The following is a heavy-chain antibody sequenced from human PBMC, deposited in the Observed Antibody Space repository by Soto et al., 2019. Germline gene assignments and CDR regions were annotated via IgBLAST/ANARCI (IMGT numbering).Heavy chain of an antibody. D-gene: IGHD2-15*01. V-gene: IGHV4-61*01. Sequence: PSETLSLTCTVSGGSVSSGSYYWSWIRQPPGKGLEWIGYIYYSGSTNYNPSLKSRVTISVDTSKNQFSLKLSSVTAADTAVYYCARDRVVAAKGSNWFDPWGQGTLVTVSS. J-gene: IGHJ5*02. CDR1: GGSVSSGSYY. CDR2: IYYSGST. CDR3: ARDRVVAAKGSNWFDP.